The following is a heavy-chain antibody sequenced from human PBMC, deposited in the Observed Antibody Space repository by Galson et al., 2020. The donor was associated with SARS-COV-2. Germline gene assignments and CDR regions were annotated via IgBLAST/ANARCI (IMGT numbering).Heavy chain of an antibody. CDR1: GGSISSSNW. CDR2: IYHSGST. J-gene: IGHJ4*02. Sequence: SETLSLTCAVSGGSISSSNWWSWVRQPPGKGLEWIGEIYHSGSTNYNPSLKSRVTISVDKAKNQFSLKLGSVTAADTAVYYCAREGGAVAGNWFDYWGQGTLVTVSS. V-gene: IGHV4-4*02. D-gene: IGHD6-19*01. CDR3: AREGGAVAGNWFDY.